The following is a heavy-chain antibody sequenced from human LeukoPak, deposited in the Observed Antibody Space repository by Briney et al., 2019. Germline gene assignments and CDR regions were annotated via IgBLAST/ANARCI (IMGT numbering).Heavy chain of an antibody. J-gene: IGHJ3*01. Sequence: ASVKVSCKASGYTFTNYVINWVRQATGQGLEWMGWINPIVGYTGYAQNFQGRATMTGNTSISTPYMELSSLKSEDAAVYYCARGNRLYPSSWSPLHFDLWGQGTMVTVSS. V-gene: IGHV1-8*01. CDR3: ARGNRLYPSSWSPLHFDL. CDR2: INPIVGYT. CDR1: GYTFTNYV. D-gene: IGHD6-13*01.